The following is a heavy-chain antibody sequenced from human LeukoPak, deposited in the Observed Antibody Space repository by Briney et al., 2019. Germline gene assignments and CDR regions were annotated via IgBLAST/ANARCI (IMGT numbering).Heavy chain of an antibody. J-gene: IGHJ4*02. Sequence: PGGSLRLSCAASGFTFSSYWMHWVRQAPGKGLVWVSRINSDGSSTSYADSVKGRFTISRDNAKNTLYLQMNSLRAEDTAVYYCASLAMALPFDYWGQGTLVTVSS. CDR1: GFTFSSYW. CDR3: ASLAMALPFDY. CDR2: INSDGSST. V-gene: IGHV3-74*01. D-gene: IGHD5-18*01.